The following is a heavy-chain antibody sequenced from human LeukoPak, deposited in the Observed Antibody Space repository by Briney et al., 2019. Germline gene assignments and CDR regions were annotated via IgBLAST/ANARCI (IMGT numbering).Heavy chain of an antibody. D-gene: IGHD4-23*01. CDR3: ARVPGGNWGDFDY. CDR2: ISYDGSYK. Sequence: SCKVSGYTLTELSMHWVRQAPGKGLEWVAVISYDGSYKYYADSVKGRFTISRDNSKNTLYLQMNSLRAEDTAVYYCARVPGGNWGDFDYWGQGTLVTVSS. V-gene: IGHV3-30-3*01. J-gene: IGHJ4*02. CDR1: GYTLTELS.